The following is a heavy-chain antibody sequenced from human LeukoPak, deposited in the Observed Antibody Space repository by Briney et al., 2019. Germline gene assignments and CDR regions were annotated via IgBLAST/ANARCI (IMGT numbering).Heavy chain of an antibody. CDR2: ISPIFGTA. CDR1: GGTFSSYA. D-gene: IGHD3-3*01. J-gene: IGHJ4*02. CDR3: ARDNYPIFGVVITLSY. Sequence: SVKVSCKASGGTFSSYAISWVRQAPGQGLEWVGRISPIFGTANYAQKFQGRVTITTDESTSTAYMELSSLRSEDTAVYYCARDNYPIFGVVITLSYWGQGTLVTVSS. V-gene: IGHV1-69*05.